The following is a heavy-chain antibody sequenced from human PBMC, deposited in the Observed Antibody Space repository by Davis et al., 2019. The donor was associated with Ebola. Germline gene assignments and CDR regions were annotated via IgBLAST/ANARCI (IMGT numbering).Heavy chain of an antibody. CDR1: GFSFSSCS. D-gene: IGHD5-24*01. V-gene: IGHV3-21*04. CDR3: AKGPDGYNFFHYGLDV. Sequence: GESLKISCAASGFSFSSCSMNWVRQAPGKGLEWVSSISSSSTSRYYVDSVKGRFTISSDNAKRSLYLQMNSLKVEDTALYYCAKGPDGYNFFHYGLDVWGKGTTVTVSS. J-gene: IGHJ6*04. CDR2: ISSSSTSR.